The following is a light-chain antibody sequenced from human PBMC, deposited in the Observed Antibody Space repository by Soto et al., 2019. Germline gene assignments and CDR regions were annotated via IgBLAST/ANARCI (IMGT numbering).Light chain of an antibody. Sequence: IVVTQSAGTLSLSPWERATLSCRASQSVSSNLAWYQQKPGQAPRLLLYGASTRATGIPARFSGSGSGTEFTLTISSLQSEDFAVYYCQQRSNWPSITFGQGTRLEIK. CDR2: GAS. J-gene: IGKJ5*01. CDR3: QQRSNWPSIT. V-gene: IGKV3-15*01. CDR1: QSVSSN.